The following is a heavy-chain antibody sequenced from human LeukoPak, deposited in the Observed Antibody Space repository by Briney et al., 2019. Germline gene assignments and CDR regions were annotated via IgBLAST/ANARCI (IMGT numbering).Heavy chain of an antibody. D-gene: IGHD3-22*01. CDR2: IYYSGST. CDR3: AVESYENSNYSPEVPGT. Sequence: SETLSLTCTVFGGSISSLYYSWIRQPPGKGLEWIGYIYYSGSTNYNPSLKSRVTISVDTSKNQFSLKLSSVTAADTAVYYCAVESYENSNYSPEVPGTWGQGTLVTVSS. J-gene: IGHJ4*02. V-gene: IGHV4-59*08. CDR1: GGSISSLY.